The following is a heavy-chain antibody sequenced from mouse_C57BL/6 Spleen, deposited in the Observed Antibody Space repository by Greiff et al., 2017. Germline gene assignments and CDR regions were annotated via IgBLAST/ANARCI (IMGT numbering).Heavy chain of an antibody. CDR1: GFTFSDYY. V-gene: IGHV5-16*01. D-gene: IGHD1-1*01. CDR2: INYDGSST. CDR3: ASVPYGSRGEEYFYV. J-gene: IGHJ1*03. Sequence: EVMLVESEGGLVQPGSSMKFSCTASGFTFSDYYMAWVRQVPEKGLEWVANINYDGSSTYYLDSLKGRSIISRDNAKTIIYLQMSSLKSEDTATYYCASVPYGSRGEEYFYVWGTGTTVTVSS.